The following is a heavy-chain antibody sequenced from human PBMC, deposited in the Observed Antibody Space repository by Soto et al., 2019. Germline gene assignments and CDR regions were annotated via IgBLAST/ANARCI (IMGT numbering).Heavy chain of an antibody. CDR1: GGSISSGDYY. CDR3: ARITYYYDSSGYHEYFQH. V-gene: IGHV4-30-4*01. Sequence: PSETLSLTCTVSGGSISSGDYYWSWIRQPPGKGLEWIGYIYYSGSTYYNPSLKSRVTISVDTSKNQFSLKLSSVTAADTAVYYCARITYYYDSSGYHEYFQHWGQGTLVTVSS. D-gene: IGHD3-22*01. CDR2: IYYSGST. J-gene: IGHJ1*01.